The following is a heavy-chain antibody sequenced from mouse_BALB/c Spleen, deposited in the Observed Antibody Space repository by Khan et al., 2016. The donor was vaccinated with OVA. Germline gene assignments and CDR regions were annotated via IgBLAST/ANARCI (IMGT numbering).Heavy chain of an antibody. Sequence: EVKVVESGGDLVKPGGSLKLSCAASGFTFSTYGMSWVRQTPDKRLEWVATVSTGGSYTYYADSVKGRFTISRDNAKNTLFLQMSGLKSEDTAIFYCTRLAYYYDSEGFAYWGQGTLVTVSA. J-gene: IGHJ3*01. CDR1: GFTFSTYG. CDR2: VSTGGSYT. V-gene: IGHV5-6*01. D-gene: IGHD1-1*01. CDR3: TRLAYYYDSEGFAY.